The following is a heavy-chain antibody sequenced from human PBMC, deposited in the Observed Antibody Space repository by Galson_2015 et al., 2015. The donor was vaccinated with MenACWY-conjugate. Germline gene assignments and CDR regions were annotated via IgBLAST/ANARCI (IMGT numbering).Heavy chain of an antibody. CDR2: IWHDGTNK. J-gene: IGHJ4*02. CDR3: ARDPGSDSPIDH. D-gene: IGHD2-21*01. V-gene: IGHV3-33*01. Sequence: SLRLSCAASGFSFSSYGIHWVRQAPGKGLEWVAVIWHDGTNKYYADSVKGRFTISRDNSQNTRHLKMNSLRAEDSAVYYCARDPGSDSPIDHWGQGTLVTVSS. CDR1: GFSFSSYG.